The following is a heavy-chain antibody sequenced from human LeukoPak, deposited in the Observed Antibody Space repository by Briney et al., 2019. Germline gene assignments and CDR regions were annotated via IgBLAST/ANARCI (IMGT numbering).Heavy chain of an antibody. CDR2: ISSSSSYI. D-gene: IGHD5-18*01. J-gene: IGHJ3*02. Sequence: GGSLRLSCAASGFTFSSYSMKWVRQAPGKGLEWVASISSSSSYIYYADSVKGRFTISRDNAKNSLYLQMNSLRAEDTAVYYCARAGYSYGYSAFDIWGQGTMVAVSS. V-gene: IGHV3-21*01. CDR1: GFTFSSYS. CDR3: ARAGYSYGYSAFDI.